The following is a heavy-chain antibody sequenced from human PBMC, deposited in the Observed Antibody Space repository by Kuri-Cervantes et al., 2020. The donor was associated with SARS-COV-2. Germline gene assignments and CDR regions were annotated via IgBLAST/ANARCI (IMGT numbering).Heavy chain of an antibody. J-gene: IGHJ1*01. CDR1: GFTFSNYV. V-gene: IGHV3-30*01. Sequence: GGSLRLSCAAFGFTFSNYVIHWVRQAPGKGLEWVALISYDGSDKNYADSVKGRFTISRDNSKNTLYLQINTLITEDAAVFYCARDAWYSGRYGSFKHWGQGTPVTVSS. CDR2: ISYDGSDK. D-gene: IGHD1-26*01. CDR3: ARDAWYSGRYGSFKH.